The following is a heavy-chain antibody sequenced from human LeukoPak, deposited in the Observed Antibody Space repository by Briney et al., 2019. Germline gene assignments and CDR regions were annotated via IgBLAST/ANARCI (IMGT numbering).Heavy chain of an antibody. CDR2: ISAYYGNT. J-gene: IGHJ1*01. V-gene: IGHV1-18*01. D-gene: IGHD3-22*01. CDR1: GYTFTSYG. Sequence: ASVKVSCKASGYTFTSYGISWVRQAPGEALEWRGWISAYYGNTNYAQKLQGRVTMTTDTSTSTAYMELRSLRSDDTAVYYCARDVGSGYYDSSGLLYFQHWGQGTLVTVSS. CDR3: ARDVGSGYYDSSGLLYFQH.